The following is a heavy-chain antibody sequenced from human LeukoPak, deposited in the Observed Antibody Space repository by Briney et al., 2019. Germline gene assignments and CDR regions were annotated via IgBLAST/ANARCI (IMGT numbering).Heavy chain of an antibody. D-gene: IGHD2-2*01. J-gene: IGHJ6*02. CDR1: GFTFSSYS. V-gene: IGHV3-48*04. CDR2: ISSSSSTI. CDR3: ARALVPAAMLYGMDV. Sequence: GGSLRLSCAASGFTFSSYSMNWVRQAPGKGLEWVSYISSSSSTIYYADSVKGRFTISRDNAKNSLYLQMNSLRAEDTAVYYCARALVPAAMLYGMDVWGQGTTVTVSS.